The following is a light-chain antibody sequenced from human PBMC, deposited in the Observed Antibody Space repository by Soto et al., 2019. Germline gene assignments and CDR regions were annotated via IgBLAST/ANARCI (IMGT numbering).Light chain of an antibody. V-gene: IGLV2-14*01. CDR3: SSYTSSSTLVV. J-gene: IGLJ1*01. CDR2: DVS. Sequence: QSALTQPASVSGSPGQSITISCTGTSSDVGGYNYVSWYQQHPGKAPKLMIYDVSNRPSGVSNRFSGSKSGNTASLTISVLQAVDEADYYCSSYTSSSTLVVFGTGTKVTVL. CDR1: SSDVGGYNY.